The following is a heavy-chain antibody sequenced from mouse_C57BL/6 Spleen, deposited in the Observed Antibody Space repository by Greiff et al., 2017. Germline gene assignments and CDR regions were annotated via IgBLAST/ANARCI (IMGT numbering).Heavy chain of an antibody. D-gene: IGHD1-1*01. CDR3: ASQEGITTVDLGFAY. Sequence: VQLKPSGAELVKPGASVKLSCTASGFNINVYYLHWVKQRTEQGLQWIGRIDPEDGETKYAPKFQGKATITADPSSNTAYLQLSSLTSEDTDVYYCASQEGITTVDLGFAYWGQGTLVTVSA. CDR1: GFNINVYY. V-gene: IGHV14-2*01. CDR2: IDPEDGET. J-gene: IGHJ3*01.